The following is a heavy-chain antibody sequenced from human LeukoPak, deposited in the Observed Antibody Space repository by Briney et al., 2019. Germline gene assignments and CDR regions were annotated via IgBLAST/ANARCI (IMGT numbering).Heavy chain of an antibody. V-gene: IGHV3-30*02. J-gene: IGHJ4*02. D-gene: IGHD6-13*01. CDR1: GFTFSSYG. CDR3: AKDRRAAPYYFDY. Sequence: GGSLRLSCAASGFTFSSYGMHWVRQAPGKGLEWVAFIRYDGSNKYYADSVKGRFTISRDNSKNTLYLQMNSLRAEDTAVYYCAKDRRAAPYYFDYWGQGTLVTVSS. CDR2: IRYDGSNK.